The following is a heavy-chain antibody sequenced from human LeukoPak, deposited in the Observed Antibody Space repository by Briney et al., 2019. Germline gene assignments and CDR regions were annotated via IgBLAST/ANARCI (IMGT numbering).Heavy chain of an antibody. CDR2: IIPIFGTA. V-gene: IGHV1-69*05. J-gene: IGHJ6*03. D-gene: IGHD1-26*01. CDR3: ARDRSLGATWGYYYYYMDV. Sequence: ASVNVFCKASGGTFSSYAISWVRQAPGQGLEWMGRIIPIFGTANYAQKFQGRVTITTDESTSTAYMELSSLRSEDTAVYYCARDRSLGATWGYYYYYMDVWGKGTTVTVSS. CDR1: GGTFSSYA.